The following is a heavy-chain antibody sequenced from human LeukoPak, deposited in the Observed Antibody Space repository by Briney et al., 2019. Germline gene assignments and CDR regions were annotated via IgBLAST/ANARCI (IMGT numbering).Heavy chain of an antibody. CDR3: ARKIAVYSSGWYLFDY. Sequence: ASVKVPCKASGYTFSTYGISWVRQAPGQGLEWMGWINPYNGNTNYAQNIQDRVTMTTDTSSSTAYMELRSLRSDDTAVYYCARKIAVYSSGWYLFDYWGQGTLVTVSS. D-gene: IGHD6-19*01. CDR1: GYTFSTYG. CDR2: INPYNGNT. J-gene: IGHJ4*02. V-gene: IGHV1-18*01.